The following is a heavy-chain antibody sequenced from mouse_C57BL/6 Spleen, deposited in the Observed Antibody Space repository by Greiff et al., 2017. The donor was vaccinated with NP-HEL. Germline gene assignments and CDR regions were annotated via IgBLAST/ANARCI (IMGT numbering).Heavy chain of an antibody. CDR2: IDPNSGGT. D-gene: IGHD1-1*01. CDR3: AREKGSYFDY. Sequence: QVQLKEPGAELVKPGASVKLSCKASGYTFTSYWMHWVKQRPGRGLEWIGRIDPNSGGTKYNEKFKSKATLTVDKPSSTAYMQLISLTSEDSAVYYCAREKGSYFDYWGQGTTLTVSS. J-gene: IGHJ2*01. V-gene: IGHV1-72*01. CDR1: GYTFTSYW.